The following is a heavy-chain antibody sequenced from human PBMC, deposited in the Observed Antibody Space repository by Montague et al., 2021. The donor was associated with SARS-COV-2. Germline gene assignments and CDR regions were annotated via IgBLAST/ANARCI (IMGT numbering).Heavy chain of an antibody. CDR1: GESFSGHY. J-gene: IGHJ6*03. CDR3: ARGRIELSMIVVVMTGASYYMDV. Sequence: SETLSLSYAVYGESFSGHYWTWIRQHPGKGLEWIGEIYHTGSTNYNPSLKSRVTISVDTSKNQFSLKLRSVTAADTAVYYCARGRIELSMIVVVMTGASYYMDVWGKGTTVTVPS. V-gene: IGHV4-34*01. CDR2: IYHTGST. D-gene: IGHD3-22*01.